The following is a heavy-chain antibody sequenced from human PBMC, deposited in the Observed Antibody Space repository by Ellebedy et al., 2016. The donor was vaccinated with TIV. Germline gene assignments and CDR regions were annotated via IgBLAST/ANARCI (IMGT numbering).Heavy chain of an antibody. Sequence: GGSLRLXXAASGFTFSSYAMSWVRQALGKGLEWVSAISGSGGSTYYADSVKGRFTISRDNSKNTLYLQMNSLRAEDTAVYYCARSPSTWFGELLLHFDYWGQGTLVTVSS. V-gene: IGHV3-23*01. CDR2: ISGSGGST. J-gene: IGHJ4*02. CDR1: GFTFSSYA. D-gene: IGHD3-10*01. CDR3: ARSPSTWFGELLLHFDY.